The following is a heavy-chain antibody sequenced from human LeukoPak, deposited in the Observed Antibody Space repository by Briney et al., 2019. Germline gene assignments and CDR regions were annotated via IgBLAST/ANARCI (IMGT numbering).Heavy chain of an antibody. CDR2: ISYDGSNK. D-gene: IGHD2-2*02. CDR1: GFTFSSYG. V-gene: IGHV3-30*03. Sequence: PGRSLRLSCAASGFTFSSYGMHWVRQAPGKGLEWVAVISYDGSNKYYADSVKGRFTISRDNAKNTLYLQMNSLRAEDTAVYYCGRGFSIVPAGIPDYWGLGTLVTVSS. J-gene: IGHJ4*02. CDR3: GRGFSIVPAGIPDY.